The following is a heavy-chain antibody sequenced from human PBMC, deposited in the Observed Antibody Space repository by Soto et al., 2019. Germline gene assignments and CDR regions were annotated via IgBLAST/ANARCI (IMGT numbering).Heavy chain of an antibody. Sequence: PSETLSLTCTVSGGSISSYYWSWIRQPPGKGLEWIGYIYYSGSTNYNPSLKSRVTISVDTSKNQFSLKLSSVTAADTAVYYCARLRYFGYGSGSHFAFDIWGQGTMVTVSS. CDR1: GGSISSYY. CDR2: IYYSGST. D-gene: IGHD3-10*01. V-gene: IGHV4-59*08. J-gene: IGHJ3*02. CDR3: ARLRYFGYGSGSHFAFDI.